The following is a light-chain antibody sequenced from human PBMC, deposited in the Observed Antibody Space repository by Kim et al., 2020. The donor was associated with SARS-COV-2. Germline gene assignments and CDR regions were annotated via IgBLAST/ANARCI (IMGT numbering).Light chain of an antibody. CDR3: QQSYSTPWT. J-gene: IGKJ1*01. V-gene: IGKV1-39*01. Sequence: ASVGDNVTITCRASQSISSYLNWYQQKPGKAPKLLIYAASSLQSGVPSRFSGSGSGTDFTLTISSLQPEDFATYYCQQSYSTPWTFGQGTKVDIK. CDR1: QSISSY. CDR2: AAS.